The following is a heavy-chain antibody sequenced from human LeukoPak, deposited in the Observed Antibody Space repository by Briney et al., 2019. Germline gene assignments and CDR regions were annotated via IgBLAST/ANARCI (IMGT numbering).Heavy chain of an antibody. D-gene: IGHD2-21*02. CDR1: GFTFSDYY. J-gene: IGHJ3*02. CDR3: ASKGAAYCGGDCYAFDI. V-gene: IGHV3-11*04. CDR2: ISSSGSTI. Sequence: PGGSLRLSCAASGFTFSDYYMSWIRQAPGKGLEWVSYISSSGSTIYYADSVTGRFTISRDNAKNSLYLQMNSLRDEDTAVYYCASKGAAYCGGDCYAFDIWGQGTMVTVSS.